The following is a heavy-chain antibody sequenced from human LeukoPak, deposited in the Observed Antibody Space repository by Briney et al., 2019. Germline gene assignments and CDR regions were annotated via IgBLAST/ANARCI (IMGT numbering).Heavy chain of an antibody. V-gene: IGHV4-59*08. CDR1: GGSISGYY. J-gene: IGHJ4*02. Sequence: PSETLSLTCTVSGGSISGYYWSWIRQPPGKGPEWIGYIYYSGSTTYNPSLKSRVTMSVDTSKNQLSLRVSSVTAADTAVYYCARHRSSGDDYWGQGTLVTVSS. CDR3: ARHRSSGDDY. D-gene: IGHD6-25*01. CDR2: IYYSGST.